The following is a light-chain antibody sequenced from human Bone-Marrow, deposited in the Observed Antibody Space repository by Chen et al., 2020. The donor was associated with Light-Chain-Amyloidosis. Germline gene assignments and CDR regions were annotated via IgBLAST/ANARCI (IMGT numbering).Light chain of an antibody. CDR2: GSS. CDR3: QEYGTSPLT. J-gene: IGKJ4*01. V-gene: IGKV3-20*01. Sequence: EIVLTQSPGTLSLYPGEGANLSCRASQTIRRNYLTCYQQKCGQAPRLLSYGSSSRATGIPDRFTGSGSGTDCTLTINRMEPEDFAMYYCQEYGTSPLTFCGGTKVEIK. CDR1: QTIRRNY.